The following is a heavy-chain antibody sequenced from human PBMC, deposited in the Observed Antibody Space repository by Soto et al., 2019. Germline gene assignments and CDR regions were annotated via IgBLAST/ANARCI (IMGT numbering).Heavy chain of an antibody. CDR1: GGSFSGYY. CDR2: INHSGST. V-gene: IGHV4-34*01. CDR3: ARGGSGGSYRNYHY. Sequence: QVQLQQWGAGLLKPSETLSLTCGVSGGSFSGYYWSWIRQPPGKGLEWIGEINHSGSTNYNPSLKRRVSISVDTSKNQFSLKRSSVTAADTAVYYCARGGSGGSYRNYHYWGRGTLVTVSA. D-gene: IGHD1-26*01. J-gene: IGHJ4*02.